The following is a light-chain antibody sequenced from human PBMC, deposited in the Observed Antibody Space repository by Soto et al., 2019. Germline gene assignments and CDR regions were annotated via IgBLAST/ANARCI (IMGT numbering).Light chain of an antibody. Sequence: SSELTQTPSVSVSPGQTARITCSGDELSERYVYWYQQKPGQAPVLVIYKDTERASGIPERFSASSSGTTVTLTISGVRAEDDADYYCQSSDDTGNYYLFGTGTKVTVL. V-gene: IGLV3-25*02. J-gene: IGLJ1*01. CDR3: QSSDDTGNYYL. CDR2: KDT. CDR1: ELSERY.